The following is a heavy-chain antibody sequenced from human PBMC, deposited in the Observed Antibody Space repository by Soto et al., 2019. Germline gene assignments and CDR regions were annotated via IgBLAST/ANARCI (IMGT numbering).Heavy chain of an antibody. J-gene: IGHJ6*02. V-gene: IGHV3-30-3*01. CDR1: GFTFSSYA. CDR2: ISYDGSNK. D-gene: IGHD6-6*01. CDR3: ASPESFAMLVRGDYYGMDV. Sequence: QVQLVESGGGVVQPGRSLRLSCAASGFTFSSYAMHWVRQAPGKGLEWVAVISYDGSNKYYADSVKGRFTISRDNSKNTLYLQMNSLRAEDTAVYYCASPESFAMLVRGDYYGMDVWGQGTTVTVSS.